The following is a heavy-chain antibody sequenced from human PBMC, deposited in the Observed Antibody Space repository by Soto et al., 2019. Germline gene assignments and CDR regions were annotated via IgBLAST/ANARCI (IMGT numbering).Heavy chain of an antibody. J-gene: IGHJ3*02. Sequence: EVQLVESGGGLVQPGGSLRLSCAASGFTVSSNYMSWVRQAPGKGLEWVSVIYSGGSTYYAGSAKGRFTISRHNSKNTLYLQMNSLRAEDTAVYYCAREGGYGDYGYAFDIWGQGTMVTVSS. CDR2: IYSGGST. D-gene: IGHD4-17*01. CDR3: AREGGYGDYGYAFDI. V-gene: IGHV3-53*04. CDR1: GFTVSSNY.